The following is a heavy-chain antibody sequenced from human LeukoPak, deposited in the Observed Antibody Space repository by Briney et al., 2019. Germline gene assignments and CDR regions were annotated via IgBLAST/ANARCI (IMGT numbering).Heavy chain of an antibody. CDR1: GGSISSYY. Sequence: KPSETLSLTCTVSGGSISSYYWSWIRQPPGKGLEWIGYIYYSGSTNYNPSLKSRVTISVDTSKNQFSLKLSSVTAADTAVYYCARHEEGYFDYWGQGTLVTVSS. V-gene: IGHV4-59*01. CDR2: IYYSGST. J-gene: IGHJ4*02. CDR3: ARHEEGYFDY.